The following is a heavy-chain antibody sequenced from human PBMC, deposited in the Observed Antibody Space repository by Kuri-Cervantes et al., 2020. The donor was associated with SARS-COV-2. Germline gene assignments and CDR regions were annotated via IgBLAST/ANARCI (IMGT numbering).Heavy chain of an antibody. V-gene: IGHV4-59*01. D-gene: IGHD2-15*01. CDR3: AREGFSGGYHDFDY. Sequence: SETLSLTCTVSGGSISTYYWTWIRQPPGKGLEWIGYGHYSGKTDYNPSLKSRGTISVDSSRNQVFLNMNSVIAADTAMYYCAREGFSGGYHDFDYWGQGSLVTVSS. CDR2: GHYSGKT. CDR1: GGSISTYY. J-gene: IGHJ4*02.